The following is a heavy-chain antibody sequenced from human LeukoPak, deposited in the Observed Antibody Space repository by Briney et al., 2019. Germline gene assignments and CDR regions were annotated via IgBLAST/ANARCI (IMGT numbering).Heavy chain of an antibody. D-gene: IGHD3-22*01. CDR1: GGSFSGYY. CDR3: ARGRRGGDSSGYYNY. Sequence: SETLSLTCAVYGGSFSGYYWSWIRQPPGEGLEWIGEINHSGSTNYNPSLKSRVTISVDTSKNQFSLKLSSVTAADTAVYYCARGRRGGDSSGYYNYWGQGTLVTVSS. V-gene: IGHV4-34*01. J-gene: IGHJ4*02. CDR2: INHSGST.